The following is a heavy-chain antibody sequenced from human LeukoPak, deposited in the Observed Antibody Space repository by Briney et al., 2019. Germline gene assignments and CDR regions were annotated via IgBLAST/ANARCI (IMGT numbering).Heavy chain of an antibody. V-gene: IGHV3-21*01. CDR3: ARGPKTAITIFDY. Sequence: GGSLGLSCAASGFTFSSYTMNCVRQAPGKGLEWVSSLSSSGTYMYYADSVKGRFTISRDNAKNSLYLQMNSLRVEDTAVYYCARGPKTAITIFDYWGQGTLVTVSS. CDR1: GFTFSSYT. J-gene: IGHJ4*02. CDR2: LSSSGTYM. D-gene: IGHD2-21*02.